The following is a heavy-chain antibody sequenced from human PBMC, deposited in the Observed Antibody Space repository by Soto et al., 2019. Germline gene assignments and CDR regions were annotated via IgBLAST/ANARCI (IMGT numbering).Heavy chain of an antibody. V-gene: IGHV1-18*01. D-gene: IGHD6-13*01. CDR1: GYTFTSYG. CDR2: ISAYNGNT. CDR3: ARGSSNWAYYFEF. J-gene: IGHJ4*02. Sequence: VASVKVSCKASGYTFTSYGISWVRQAPGQGLEWMGWISAYNGNTKYAQKLQGRVTMTTDTSASTAYMELRSLRSEDTAVYYCARGSSNWAYYFEFWGQGTLVTVSS.